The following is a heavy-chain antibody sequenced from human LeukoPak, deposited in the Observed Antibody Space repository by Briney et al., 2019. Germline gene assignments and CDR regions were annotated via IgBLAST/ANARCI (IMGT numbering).Heavy chain of an antibody. CDR3: ARLNYGSGSYFGFDP. CDR2: IKQDGSEK. D-gene: IGHD3-10*01. J-gene: IGHJ5*02. V-gene: IGHV3-7*04. Sequence: PGGSLRLSCAASGFTFSSYWMSWVRQAPGKGLEWVANIKQDGSEKYYVDSVKGRFTISRDNAKNSLYLQMNSLRAEDTAVYYCARLNYGSGSYFGFDPWGQGTLVIVSS. CDR1: GFTFSSYW.